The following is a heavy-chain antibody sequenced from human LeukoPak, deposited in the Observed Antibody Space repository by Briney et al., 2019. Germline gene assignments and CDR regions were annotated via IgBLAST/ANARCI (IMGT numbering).Heavy chain of an antibody. D-gene: IGHD3-10*01. CDR1: GFTFRSHW. CDR2: IKGDESYT. V-gene: IGHV3-74*01. CDR3: AKRGIVIRAVIIVGFHKEAYYFDY. Sequence: GGSLRLSCAASGFTFRSHWMHWVRQAPGKGLVWVSRIKGDESYTNYADSVKGRFTISRDNPKNTLYLQMNSLRAEDTAVYFCAKRGIVIRAVIIVGFHKEAYYFDYWGQGALVTVSS. J-gene: IGHJ4*02.